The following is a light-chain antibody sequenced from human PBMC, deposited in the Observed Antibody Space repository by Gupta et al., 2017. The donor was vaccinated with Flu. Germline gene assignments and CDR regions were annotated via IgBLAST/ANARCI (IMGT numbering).Light chain of an antibody. CDR3: CSYTTSNTYV. J-gene: IGLJ1*01. Sequence: QSALTQPASVSGSPGQSITISCTGTSSDVGSYNFVSWYQLQPGKAPKLMIHDVTNRPSGVSNRFSGSKSGNTASLIISGLQAEDEADYYCCSYTTSNTYVFGTGTKVTAL. CDR1: SSDVGSYNF. V-gene: IGLV2-14*03. CDR2: DVT.